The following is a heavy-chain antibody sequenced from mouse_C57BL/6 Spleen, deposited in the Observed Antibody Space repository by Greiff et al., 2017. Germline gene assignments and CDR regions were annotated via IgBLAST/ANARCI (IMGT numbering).Heavy chain of an antibody. CDR1: GFTFSSYT. CDR3: ARRGDYDGYYFDY. CDR2: ISGGGGNT. V-gene: IGHV5-9*01. J-gene: IGHJ2*01. Sequence: DVMLVESGGGLVKPGGSLKLSCAASGFTFSSYTMSWVRQTPEKRLEWVATISGGGGNTYYPDSVKGRFTISRDNAKNTLYLQMSSLRSEDTALYYCARRGDYDGYYFDYWGQGTTLTVSS. D-gene: IGHD2-4*01.